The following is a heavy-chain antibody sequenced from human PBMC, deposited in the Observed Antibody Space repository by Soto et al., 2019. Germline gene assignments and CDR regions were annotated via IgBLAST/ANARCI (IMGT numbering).Heavy chain of an antibody. CDR3: ARGLPVGGTSRWGSYYYGMDV. D-gene: IGHD6-19*01. J-gene: IGHJ6*04. V-gene: IGHV1-18*01. CDR1: GYTFTSYG. CDR2: ISAYNGNT. Sequence: ASVKVSCKASGYTFTSYGISWGRQAPGQGLEGMGWISAYNGNTNYAQKVQGRVTMTTGTSTSTAYMELRGLRSDDTAGYYCARGLPVGGTSRWGSYYYGMDVWRKGTTVT.